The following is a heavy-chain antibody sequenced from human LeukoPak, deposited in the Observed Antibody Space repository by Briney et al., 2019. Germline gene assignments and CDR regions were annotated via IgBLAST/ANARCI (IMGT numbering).Heavy chain of an antibody. CDR3: ARKGLRYFDWVPDI. V-gene: IGHV4-59*01. Sequence: SETLSLTCTVSGGSISSYYWSWIRQPPGKGLEWIGYIYYSGSTNYNPSLESRVTISVDTSKNQFSLKLSSVTAADTAVYYCARKGLRYFDWVPDIWGQGTMVTVSS. D-gene: IGHD3-9*01. CDR2: IYYSGST. J-gene: IGHJ3*02. CDR1: GGSISSYY.